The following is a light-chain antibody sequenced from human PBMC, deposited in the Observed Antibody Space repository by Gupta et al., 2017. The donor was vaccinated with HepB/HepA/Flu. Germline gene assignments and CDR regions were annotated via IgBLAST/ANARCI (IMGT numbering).Light chain of an antibody. V-gene: IGLV3-1*01. CDR2: EDS. J-gene: IGLJ2*01. Sequence: SYELTHPPSVSESPGQTASIAGAEDKWGDNVACWKQQKAGQPPVLVIYEDSRRSAGTPERFSGSNSGNAATLTIGGTGAMDEDDYYWQSWDSSIVVFGGGTKLTVL. CDR1: KWGDNV. CDR3: QSWDSSIVV.